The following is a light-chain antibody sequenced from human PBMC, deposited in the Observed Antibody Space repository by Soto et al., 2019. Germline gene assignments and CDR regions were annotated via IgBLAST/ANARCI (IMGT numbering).Light chain of an antibody. CDR2: AAS. CDR1: QSISNY. CDR3: QQSYSNPRGT. Sequence: DIQMTQSPSSLSAAVGDRVTITCRASQSISNYLNWYQQKPGKAPKLLMYAASTLQSGVPSRFSGSGSGTDFTLTISSLQPEDFATYYCQQSYSNPRGTFGQGTKVDI. V-gene: IGKV1-39*01. J-gene: IGKJ1*01.